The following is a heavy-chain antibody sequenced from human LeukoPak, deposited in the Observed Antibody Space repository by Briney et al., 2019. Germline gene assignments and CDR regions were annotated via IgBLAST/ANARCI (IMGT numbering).Heavy chain of an antibody. Sequence: SETLSLTCTVSGGSISSYYWSWIRQPPGKGLEWIGYIYYSGTTNYNPSLKSRVSISVDTSKNQFSLKLSSVTAADTAVYYCARGVYIAAAQYAYWGQGTLVTVSS. V-gene: IGHV4-59*01. CDR1: GGSISSYY. D-gene: IGHD6-13*01. CDR3: ARGVYIAAAQYAY. CDR2: IYYSGTT. J-gene: IGHJ4*02.